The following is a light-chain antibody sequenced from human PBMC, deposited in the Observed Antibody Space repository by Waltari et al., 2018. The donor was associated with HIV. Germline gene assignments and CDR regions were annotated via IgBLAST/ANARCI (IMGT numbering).Light chain of an antibody. J-gene: IGLJ3*02. CDR1: NIGSKS. Sequence: SNVLTQPPSVSVAPGQTARITCGGNNIGSKSVHWYQQKPGQAPVLVVFDDSDRPSGIPERFSVSNSANTATLTIITVEAGYEADYYCQVWASRRDWVFGGWTKLTVL. CDR3: QVWASRRDWV. CDR2: DDS. V-gene: IGLV3-21*02.